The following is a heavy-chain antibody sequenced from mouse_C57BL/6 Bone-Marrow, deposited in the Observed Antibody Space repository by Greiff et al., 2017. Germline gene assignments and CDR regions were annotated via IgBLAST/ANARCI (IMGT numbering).Heavy chain of an antibody. D-gene: IGHD2-3*01. CDR3: EGLGVYDGYYGAVDY. CDR1: GYTFTSYG. CDR2: IYPRSGNT. Sequence: VKLVESGAELARPGASVKLSCKASGYTFTSYGISWVKQRTGQGLEWIGEIYPRSGNTYYNEKFKGKATLTADKSSSTAYMELRSLTSEDSTVYFCEGLGVYDGYYGAVDYWGQGTSVTVSS. J-gene: IGHJ4*01. V-gene: IGHV1-81*01.